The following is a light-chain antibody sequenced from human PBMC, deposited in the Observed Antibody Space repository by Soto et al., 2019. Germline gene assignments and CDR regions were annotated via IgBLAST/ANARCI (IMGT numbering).Light chain of an antibody. CDR1: SSDVGGYNY. V-gene: IGLV2-14*03. CDR2: DVS. CDR3: SSYTSSNTVV. Sequence: QSALTQPASVSGSPGQSITISCTGTSSDVGGYNYVSWYQHHPGKAPKLMIYDVSNRPSGVSNRFSGSKSGNTASLTISGLQAEDEADYYGSSYTSSNTVVFGGGTQLTVL. J-gene: IGLJ3*02.